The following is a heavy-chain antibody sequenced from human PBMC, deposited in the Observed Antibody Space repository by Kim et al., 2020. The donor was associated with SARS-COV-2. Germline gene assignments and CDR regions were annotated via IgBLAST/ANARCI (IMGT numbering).Heavy chain of an antibody. V-gene: IGHV1-2*05. J-gene: IGHJ6*02. D-gene: IGHD3-16*02. CDR2: INPNNGVT. CDR3: ARDKRELSSGNTGSYGMDV. Sequence: ASVKVSCKASGYSFSAYCIHWVRQAPGQGLEWIGRINPNNGVTIYAQKFQGRVTMTRDTSSSTASMELSSLRSDDTVVYYCARDKRELSSGNTGSYGMDVWGRGTTVTVSS. CDR1: GYSFSAYC.